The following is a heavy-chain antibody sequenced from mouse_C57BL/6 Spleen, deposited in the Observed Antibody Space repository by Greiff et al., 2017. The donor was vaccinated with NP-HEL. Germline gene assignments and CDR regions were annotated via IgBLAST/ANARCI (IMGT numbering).Heavy chain of an antibody. CDR3: ARGVGITTVVAPFAY. D-gene: IGHD1-1*01. J-gene: IGHJ3*01. CDR2: IYPGSGST. CDR1: GYTFTSYW. V-gene: IGHV1-55*01. Sequence: QVHVKQPGAELVKPGASVKMSCKASGYTFTSYWITWVKQRPGQGLEWIGDIYPGSGSTNYNEKFKSKATLTVDTSSSTAYMQLSSLTSEDSAVYYCARGVGITTVVAPFAYWGQGTLVTVSA.